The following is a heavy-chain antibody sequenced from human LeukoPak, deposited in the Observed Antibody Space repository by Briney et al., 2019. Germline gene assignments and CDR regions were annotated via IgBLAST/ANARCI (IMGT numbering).Heavy chain of an antibody. Sequence: PSGTLSLTCAVSGGSISSSNWWSWVRQPPGKGLEWIGEIYHSGSTYYNPSLKSRVTISVDTSKNQFSLKLSSVTAADTAFYYRARYIVSYPHDAFDIWGQGTMVTVSS. D-gene: IGHD1-26*01. J-gene: IGHJ3*02. CDR1: GGSISSSNW. V-gene: IGHV4-4*02. CDR2: IYHSGST. CDR3: ARYIVSYPHDAFDI.